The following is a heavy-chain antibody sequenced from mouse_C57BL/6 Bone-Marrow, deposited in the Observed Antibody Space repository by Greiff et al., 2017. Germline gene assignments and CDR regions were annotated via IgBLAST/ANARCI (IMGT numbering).Heavy chain of an antibody. CDR2: FYPGSGSI. V-gene: IGHV1-62-2*01. J-gene: IGHJ2*01. CDR3: ARHERYYDYEGYFDY. CDR1: GYIFTEYT. Sequence: QVQLQQSGAELVKPGASVKLSCKASGYIFTEYTIHWVKQRSGQGLEWIGWFYPGSGSIKYNERFKDKATLTADKSSNTDYMEISRLTSEDSAVYFWARHERYYDYEGYFDYWGQGTTLT. D-gene: IGHD2-4*01.